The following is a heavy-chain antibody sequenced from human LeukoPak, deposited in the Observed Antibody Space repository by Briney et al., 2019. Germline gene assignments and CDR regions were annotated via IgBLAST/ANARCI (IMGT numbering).Heavy chain of an antibody. CDR1: GCTFSSYV. D-gene: IGHD2-15*01. J-gene: IGHJ4*02. CDR3: ARGSCSGGSCRDY. CDR2: IIPIFGTA. Sequence: GASVKDSCKASGCTFSSYVISWVGQPAGQGLEWMGRIIPIFGTANYAQQFQGRVTITTDESTSTAYMELSSLRSEDTGVYYCARGSCSGGSCRDYWGQGTLVTVSS. V-gene: IGHV1-69*05.